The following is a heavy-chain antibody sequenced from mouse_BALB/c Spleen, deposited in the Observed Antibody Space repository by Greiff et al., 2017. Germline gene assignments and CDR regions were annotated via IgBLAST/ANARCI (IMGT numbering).Heavy chain of an antibody. CDR1: GFTFSSYT. CDR3: ARHYYGSSSYFDY. V-gene: IGHV5-12-2*01. CDR2: ISNGGGST. D-gene: IGHD1-1*01. Sequence: EVKLMESGGGLVQPGGSLKLSCAASGFTFSSYTMSWVRQTPEKRLEWVAYISNGGGSTYYPDTVKGRFTFSRDNAKTTLYLQMSSRKYEDTAMYYCARHYYGSSSYFDYWGQGTTLTVSS. J-gene: IGHJ2*01.